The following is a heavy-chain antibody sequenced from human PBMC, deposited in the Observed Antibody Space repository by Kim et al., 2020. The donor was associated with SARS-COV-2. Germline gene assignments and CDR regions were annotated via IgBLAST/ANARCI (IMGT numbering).Heavy chain of an antibody. CDR2: IYYSGST. CDR3: AREKQGGMIVVVIREFDY. Sequence: SETLSLTCTVSGGSISSGGYYWSWIRQHPGKGLEWIGYIYYSGSTYYNPSLKSRVTISVDTSKNQFSLKLSSVTAADTAVYYCAREKQGGMIVVVIREFDYWGQGTLVTVSS. V-gene: IGHV4-31*03. D-gene: IGHD3-22*01. CDR1: GGSISSGGYY. J-gene: IGHJ4*02.